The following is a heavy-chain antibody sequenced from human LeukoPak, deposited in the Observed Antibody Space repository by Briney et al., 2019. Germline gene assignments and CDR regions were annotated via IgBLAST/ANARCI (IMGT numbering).Heavy chain of an antibody. V-gene: IGHV4-34*01. CDR3: ARGEWDLLFDY. J-gene: IGHJ4*02. D-gene: IGHD1-26*01. Sequence: GSLRLSCAASGYTFSSYSMNWIRQPPGKGLEWVGEINHSGSTNYSPSLKSRVTISVDTSKNQFSLKLSSVTAADTAVYYCARGEWDLLFDYWGQGTLVTVSS. CDR2: INHSGST. CDR1: GYTFSSYS.